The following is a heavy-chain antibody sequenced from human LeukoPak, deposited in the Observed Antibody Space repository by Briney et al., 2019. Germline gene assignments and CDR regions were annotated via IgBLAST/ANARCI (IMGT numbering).Heavy chain of an antibody. CDR2: VYYSGST. Sequence: PSETLSPTCIVSRGSINSTYYWGWIRPPPGKGLEWIGTVYYSGSTYYNPSLKGRVTISVDTSKNQFSLRLTSVTAADTAVYYCVSVYDAFDIWGQGTMVTVSS. CDR3: VSVYDAFDI. D-gene: IGHD5/OR15-5a*01. V-gene: IGHV4-39*07. CDR1: RGSINSTYY. J-gene: IGHJ3*02.